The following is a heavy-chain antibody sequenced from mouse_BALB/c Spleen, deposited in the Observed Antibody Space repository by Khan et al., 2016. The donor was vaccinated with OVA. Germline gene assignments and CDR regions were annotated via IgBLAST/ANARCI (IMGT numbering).Heavy chain of an antibody. CDR1: GDSITSGY. CDR3: ACELRGFAY. J-gene: IGHJ3*01. D-gene: IGHD1-1*01. V-gene: IGHV3-8*02. Sequence: EVQLVESGPSLVKPSQTLSLTCSVTGDSITSGYWNWIRKFPGNKLEYMGYISYSGNSYYNPSLNSRISVTRDTSKTQYYLQLNSVTTEDTATYYCACELRGFAYWGQGTLVTVSA. CDR2: ISYSGNS.